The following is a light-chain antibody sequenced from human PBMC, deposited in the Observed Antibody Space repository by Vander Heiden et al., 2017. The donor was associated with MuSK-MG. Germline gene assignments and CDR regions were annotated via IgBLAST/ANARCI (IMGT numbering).Light chain of an antibody. CDR2: DAS. CDR1: QDIRNS. Sequence: DIQMTQSPSSLSASVGDRVTITCQATQDIRNSVNWYQQKPGKTPKVVIYDASNLATGVPSRFSGSGSGTHFTFTISSLQPEDIATYYCQQYENVPLAFGGGTKVXIK. V-gene: IGKV1-33*01. CDR3: QQYENVPLA. J-gene: IGKJ4*01.